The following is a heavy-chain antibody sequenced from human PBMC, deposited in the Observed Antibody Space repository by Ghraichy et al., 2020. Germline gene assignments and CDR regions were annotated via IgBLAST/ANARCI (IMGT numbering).Heavy chain of an antibody. CDR2: ISHRGST. J-gene: IGHJ6*02. V-gene: IGHV4-34*01. CDR1: GGSFSTYY. CDR3: ARATIRDALDV. D-gene: IGHD5-24*01. Sequence: SQTLSLTCGVYGGSFSTYYWTWLRQSPGEGLEWIGKISHRGSTNYNPSLKSRVSMLVDRSKSQFSLKLGSVTAADTAVYYCARATIRDALDVWGQGTTVTVSS.